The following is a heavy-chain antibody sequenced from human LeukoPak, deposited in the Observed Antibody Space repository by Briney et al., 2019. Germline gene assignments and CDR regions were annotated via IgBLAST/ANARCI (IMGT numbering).Heavy chain of an antibody. V-gene: IGHV1-69*04. CDR2: IIPILGIA. J-gene: IGHJ5*02. D-gene: IGHD6-13*01. CDR3: ARDAAAGT. CDR1: GYTFTDYY. Sequence: ASVKVSCKASGYTFTDYYVHWVRQAPGQGLEWMGRIIPILGIANYAQKFQGRVTITADKSTSTAYMELSSLRSEDTAVYYCARDAAAGTWGQGTLVTVSS.